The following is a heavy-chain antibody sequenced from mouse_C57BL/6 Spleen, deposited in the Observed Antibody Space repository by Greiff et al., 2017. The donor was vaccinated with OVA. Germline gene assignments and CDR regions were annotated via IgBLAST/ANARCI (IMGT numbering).Heavy chain of an antibody. J-gene: IGHJ4*01. V-gene: IGHV3-6*01. CDR3: ARGRDYAMDY. CDR2: ISYDGSN. CDR1: GYSITSGYY. Sequence: EVQLQQSGPGLVKPSQSLSLTCSVTGYSITSGYYWNWIRQFPGNKLEWMGYISYDGSNNYNPSLKNRISITRDTSKNQFFLKLNSVTTEATATDYCARGRDYAMDYWGQGTSVTVSS.